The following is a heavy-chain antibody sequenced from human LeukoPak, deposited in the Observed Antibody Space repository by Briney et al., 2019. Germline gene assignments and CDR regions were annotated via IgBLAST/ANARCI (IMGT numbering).Heavy chain of an antibody. Sequence: GGSLRLSCAASGFTFTIYAMHWVRQAPGKGLEWVAVISYDGTSKSSADSVQGRFTISRDNSKNTLYLQMNSLRAEDTAVYYCAKAPYSGSPYYFDYWGQGTLVTVSS. D-gene: IGHD1-26*01. CDR3: AKAPYSGSPYYFDY. J-gene: IGHJ4*02. CDR1: GFTFTIYA. CDR2: ISYDGTSK. V-gene: IGHV3-30*18.